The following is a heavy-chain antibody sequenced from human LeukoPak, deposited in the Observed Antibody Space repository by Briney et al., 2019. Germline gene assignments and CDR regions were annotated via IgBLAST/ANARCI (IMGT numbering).Heavy chain of an antibody. CDR1: GGTFSSYA. V-gene: IGHV1-69*13. D-gene: IGHD3-3*01. CDR2: IIPIFGTD. J-gene: IGHJ4*02. Sequence: SVKVSCKASGGTFSSYAISWVRQAPGQGLEWIGGIIPIFGTDNYAQKFQGRVTITADESTSTAYMELRSLRSEDTAVYYCARVSIRGLRFLEQGEGRYYFDYWGQGTLVTVSS. CDR3: ARVSIRGLRFLEQGEGRYYFDY.